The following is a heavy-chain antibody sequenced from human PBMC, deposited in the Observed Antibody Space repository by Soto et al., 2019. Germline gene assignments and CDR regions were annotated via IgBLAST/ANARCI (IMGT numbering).Heavy chain of an antibody. D-gene: IGHD3-10*01. CDR2: IYSGGYT. CDR3: GTPPGGGGY. CDR1: GFTVSNNY. J-gene: IGHJ4*02. Sequence: EVQLVESGGGLIQPGGSLRLSCAVSGFTVSNNYMSWVRQAPGKGLEGVSVIYSGGYTAYGDSVKGRFTISRDNSKNNPFSQMNGLGAARPAVFYCGTPPGGGGYWGQGTLVTVSS. V-gene: IGHV3-53*01.